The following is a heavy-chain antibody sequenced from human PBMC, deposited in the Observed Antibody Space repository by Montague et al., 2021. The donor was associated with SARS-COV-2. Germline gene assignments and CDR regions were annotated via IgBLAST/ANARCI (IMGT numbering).Heavy chain of an antibody. CDR3: AREAWFGDKTSASEYYGMDV. V-gene: IGHV4-4*07. CDR2: IYNSGST. CDR1: GGSISSYY. Sequence: SETLSLTCTVSGGSISSYYWSWIRQPAGKGLEWIGRIYNSGSTNYNPSLKSRVTMSVDTSKNQFSLKLSSVTAADTAVYYCAREAWFGDKTSASEYYGMDVWGQGTTVTVSS. D-gene: IGHD3-10*01. J-gene: IGHJ6*02.